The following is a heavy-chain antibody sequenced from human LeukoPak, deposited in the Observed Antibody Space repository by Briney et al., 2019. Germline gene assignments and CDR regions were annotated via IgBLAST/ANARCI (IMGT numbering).Heavy chain of an antibody. V-gene: IGHV3-33*01. D-gene: IGHD6-19*01. CDR3: AREGYSSGCLGY. J-gene: IGHJ4*02. CDR1: GFTFSSYG. CDR2: IWYDGSNK. Sequence: GGSLRLSCAASGFTFSSYGIHWVRQAPGKGLEWVAVIWYDGSNKYYADSVKGRFTISRDNSKNTLYLQMNSLRAEDTAVYYCAREGYSSGCLGYWGQGTLVTVSS.